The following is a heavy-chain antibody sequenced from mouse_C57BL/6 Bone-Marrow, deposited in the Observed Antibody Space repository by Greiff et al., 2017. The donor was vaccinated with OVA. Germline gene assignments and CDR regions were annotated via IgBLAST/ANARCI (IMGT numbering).Heavy chain of an antibody. D-gene: IGHD2-1*01. CDR1: GYTFTDYY. CDR2: INPNNGGT. CDR3: AREDYGIFDY. Sequence: EVQLQQSGPELVKPGASVKISCKASGYTFTDYYMNWVKQSHGKSLEWIGDINPNNGGTSYNQKFKGKATLTVDKSSSTAYMELRSLTSEDSAVYYCAREDYGIFDYWGQGTTLTVSS. V-gene: IGHV1-26*01. J-gene: IGHJ2*01.